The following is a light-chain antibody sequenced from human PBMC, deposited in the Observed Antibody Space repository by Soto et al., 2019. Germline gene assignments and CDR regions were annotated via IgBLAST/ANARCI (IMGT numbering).Light chain of an antibody. CDR2: AAA. Sequence: DIQMTQSPSSLSASVGDRVTITCQASQDIRNSLNWYQHKPGKAPKLLIYAAANLETGVPSRFSGGGSGPYYPLTINSLQPEDFATYFCQQFDNLPFTFGPGTKVEIK. CDR1: QDIRNS. V-gene: IGKV1-33*01. J-gene: IGKJ3*01. CDR3: QQFDNLPFT.